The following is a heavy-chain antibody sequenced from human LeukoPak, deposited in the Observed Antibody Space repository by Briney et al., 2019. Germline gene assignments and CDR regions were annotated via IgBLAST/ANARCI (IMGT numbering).Heavy chain of an antibody. Sequence: GGSLRLSCAASGFTFSSYAMTWVRQAPGKGLEWVSGISGSGGSTYYADSVKGRFTISRDNSKNTLYVQMNSLRAGDTAVYYCAKSDYYDSSGYYYGSDYWGQGTLVTVSS. CDR1: GFTFSSYA. CDR3: AKSDYYDSSGYYYGSDY. D-gene: IGHD3-22*01. V-gene: IGHV3-23*01. CDR2: ISGSGGST. J-gene: IGHJ4*02.